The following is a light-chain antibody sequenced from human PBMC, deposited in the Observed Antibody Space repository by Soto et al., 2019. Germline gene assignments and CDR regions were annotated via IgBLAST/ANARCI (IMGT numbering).Light chain of an antibody. J-gene: IGKJ1*01. CDR2: GAS. CDR3: QQYGGSPRT. V-gene: IGKV3-20*01. Sequence: EIVLTQSPATLSVSPGERATLYCRASQSVSSNLAWYQQKPGQAPRLLIYGASTRATGIPARFSGSGSGTDFTLTISRLEPEDFAVYYCQQYGGSPRTFGQGTKVDIK. CDR1: QSVSSN.